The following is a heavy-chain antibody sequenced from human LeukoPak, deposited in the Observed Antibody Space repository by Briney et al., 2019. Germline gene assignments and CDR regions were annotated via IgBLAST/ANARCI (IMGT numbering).Heavy chain of an antibody. CDR3: AREKYCTETDCLHGRFYFDY. CDR1: EFKFSTYG. V-gene: IGHV3-30*03. D-gene: IGHD2-8*02. Sequence: PGRSLRLSCAASEFKFSTYGMHWVRQVPGKGLEWVAVISYDGRSNNYADSVKGRFTISRDNSRNTLYLQMNSLRAEDTAVYFCAREKYCTETDCLHGRFYFDYWGQGTLVTVSS. CDR2: ISYDGRSN. J-gene: IGHJ4*02.